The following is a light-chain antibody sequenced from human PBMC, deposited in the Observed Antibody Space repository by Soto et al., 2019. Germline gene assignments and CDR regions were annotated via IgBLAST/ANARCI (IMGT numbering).Light chain of an antibody. V-gene: IGLV3-21*02. CDR1: NIGGKS. J-gene: IGLJ2*01. Sequence: SSELTQPPSVSVAPGQTARITCGGNNIGGKSVHWYQQKPGQAPELVVHDDSDRPSGIPERFSGSNSGNTATLTISRVEAGDEADYYCQVWDSSSDHVVFGGGTKVTVL. CDR3: QVWDSSSDHVV. CDR2: DDS.